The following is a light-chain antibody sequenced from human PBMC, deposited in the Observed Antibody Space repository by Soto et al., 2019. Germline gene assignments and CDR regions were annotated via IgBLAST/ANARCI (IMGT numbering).Light chain of an antibody. CDR3: AVWDDSLNAVV. Sequence: QPVLTQAHSASGTPGQRVTISCSGSSSNIGSNTVHWYQQLPGTAPKLLIYSNNQRPSGVRDRLSGSKSDTSASLAISGLQSEDEDDYYWAVWDDSLNAVVFGGGTKLTVL. J-gene: IGLJ2*01. CDR2: SNN. V-gene: IGLV1-44*01. CDR1: SSNIGSNT.